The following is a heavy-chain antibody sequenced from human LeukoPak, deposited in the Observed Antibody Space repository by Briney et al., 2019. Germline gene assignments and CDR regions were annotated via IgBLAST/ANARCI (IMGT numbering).Heavy chain of an antibody. Sequence: SETLSLTCAVYGGSFSGYYWSWIRQPPGKGLEWIGEINHSGSTNYNPSLKSRVTISVDTSKNQFSLKLSPVTAADTAVYYCARYCSSTSCLDYWGQGTLVTVSS. V-gene: IGHV4-34*01. J-gene: IGHJ4*02. D-gene: IGHD2-2*01. CDR3: ARYCSSTSCLDY. CDR1: GGSFSGYY. CDR2: INHSGST.